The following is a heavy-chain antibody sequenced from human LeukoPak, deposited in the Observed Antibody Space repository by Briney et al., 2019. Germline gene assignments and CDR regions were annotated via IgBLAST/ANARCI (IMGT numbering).Heavy chain of an antibody. Sequence: GGSLRLSCAASGFTFSSYAMSWVRQAPGKGLEWVSAISGSGGSTYYADSVKGRFTVSRDNSENTLYLQMNSLRAEDTAVYYCAKLEYDFWSGSFEHWGQGTLVSVSS. D-gene: IGHD3-3*01. CDR2: ISGSGGST. CDR1: GFTFSSYA. V-gene: IGHV3-23*01. CDR3: AKLEYDFWSGSFEH. J-gene: IGHJ4*02.